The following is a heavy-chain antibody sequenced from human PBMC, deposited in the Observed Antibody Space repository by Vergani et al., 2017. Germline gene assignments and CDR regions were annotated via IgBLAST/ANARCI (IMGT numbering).Heavy chain of an antibody. J-gene: IGHJ6*02. CDR2: ISGSGGST. CDR3: AKSQLPRWWYYGMDV. CDR1: GFTFSSYA. V-gene: IGHV3-23*01. D-gene: IGHD2-2*01. Sequence: EVQLLESGGGLVQPGGSLRLSCAASGFTFSSYAMSWVRQAPGKGLEWVAGISGSGGSTYYADTVKGRFTITRDNSKNTLYLQMNSLRAEDTAVYYCAKSQLPRWWYYGMDVWGQGTTVTVSS.